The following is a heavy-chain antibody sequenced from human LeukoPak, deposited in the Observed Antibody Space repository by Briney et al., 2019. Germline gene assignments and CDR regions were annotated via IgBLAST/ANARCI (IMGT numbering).Heavy chain of an antibody. CDR3: ARGALGYSYGYFDY. Sequence: GGSLRLSCAASGFTFSSYSMNWVRQAPGKGLEWVSSISSSSSYIYYADSVKGRFTISRDNAKNSLYLQMNSLRAEDTAVYYCARGALGYSYGYFDYWGQGTLATVSS. J-gene: IGHJ4*02. CDR1: GFTFSSYS. V-gene: IGHV3-21*01. CDR2: ISSSSSYI. D-gene: IGHD5-18*01.